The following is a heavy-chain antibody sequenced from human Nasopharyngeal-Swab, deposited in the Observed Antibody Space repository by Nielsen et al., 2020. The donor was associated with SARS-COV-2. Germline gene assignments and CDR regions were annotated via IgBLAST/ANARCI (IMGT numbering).Heavy chain of an antibody. D-gene: IGHD3-22*01. V-gene: IGHV1-69*13. CDR1: GGTFSSYA. CDR3: AGGDDSLANSYY. J-gene: IGHJ4*02. CDR2: IIPIFGTA. Sequence: SVKVSCKASGGTFSSYAISWVRQAPGQGLEWMGGIIPIFGTANYAQEFQGRVTITADESTSTAYMELSSLRSEDTAVYYCAGGDDSLANSYYWGQGTLVTVSS.